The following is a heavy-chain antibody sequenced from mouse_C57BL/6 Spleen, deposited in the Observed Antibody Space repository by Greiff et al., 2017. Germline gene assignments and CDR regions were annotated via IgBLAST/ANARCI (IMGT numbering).Heavy chain of an antibody. CDR3: ARGGYYAMDD. CDR2: IYPGSGST. Sequence: QVQLQQPGAELVKPGASVTMSCKASGYTFTSYWITWVKQRPGQGLEWIGDIYPGSGSTNYNEKFKSKATLTVDTSSSTAYMQLSSLTSEDSAVYYCARGGYYAMDDWGQGTSVTVSS. J-gene: IGHJ4*01. V-gene: IGHV1-55*01. CDR1: GYTFTSYW. D-gene: IGHD1-1*02.